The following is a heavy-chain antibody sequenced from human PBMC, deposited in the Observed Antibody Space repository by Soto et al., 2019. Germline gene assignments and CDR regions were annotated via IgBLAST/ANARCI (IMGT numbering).Heavy chain of an antibody. CDR3: ASDYYGWGNYTYFDY. CDR2: IWSDESNK. J-gene: IGHJ4*02. CDR1: GFTFSSYG. V-gene: IGHV3-33*01. D-gene: IGHD3-10*01. Sequence: QVQLVESGGGVVQPGRSLRLSCAASGFTFSSYGMHWVRQAPGKGLEWVAVIWSDESNKYYADSVKGRFTISRDNSRNTLYLQMNGLRAEDTAVYYCASDYYGWGNYTYFDYWGQGTLVTVSS.